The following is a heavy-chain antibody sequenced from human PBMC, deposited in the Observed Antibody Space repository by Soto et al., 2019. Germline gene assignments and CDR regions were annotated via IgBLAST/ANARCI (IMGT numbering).Heavy chain of an antibody. CDR2: IIPIFGTP. D-gene: IGHD6-25*01. J-gene: IGHJ5*02. CDR3: ARGGPVIIPAATNWFDP. CDR1: GGGFNSYS. Sequence: QVQLVQSGAEVKKPGSSVKVSCKSSGGGFNSYSISWVRQAPGQGLEWMGVIIPIFGTPTYAQKFQGRVTITADKSTHTAYMEVSRLTSAATAVYYCARGGPVIIPAATNWFDPWGQGTLVTVSS. V-gene: IGHV1-69*06.